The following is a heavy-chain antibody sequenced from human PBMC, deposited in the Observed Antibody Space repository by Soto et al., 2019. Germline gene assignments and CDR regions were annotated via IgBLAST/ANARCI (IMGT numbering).Heavy chain of an antibody. V-gene: IGHV5-51*01. Sequence: GESLKISCNGSGYSFTNYWSAWVRQMPGKGLEWMGIIYPGDSDTRYSPSFQGHVTISADKSISTAYLQWSSLKASDTAMYYCARHRTTSAYYYAMDVWGQGTTVTVSS. D-gene: IGHD4-17*01. J-gene: IGHJ6*02. CDR3: ARHRTTSAYYYAMDV. CDR1: GYSFTNYW. CDR2: IYPGDSDT.